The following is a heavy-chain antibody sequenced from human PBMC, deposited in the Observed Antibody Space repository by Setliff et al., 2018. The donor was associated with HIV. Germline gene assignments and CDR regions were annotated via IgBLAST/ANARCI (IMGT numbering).Heavy chain of an antibody. J-gene: IGHJ4*02. CDR1: GGSLSRNF. V-gene: IGHV4-59*08. CDR3: ARHHPSVAVAGPFDR. Sequence: PSETLSLTCTVSGGSLSRNFWSWIRQTPGKGLEWIGYIFYSGSTNYNTSLKSRVTISVDTSNNQFSLKLTSVTAADTAVYYCARHHPSVAVAGPFDRWGQGALVTVSS. D-gene: IGHD6-19*01. CDR2: IFYSGST.